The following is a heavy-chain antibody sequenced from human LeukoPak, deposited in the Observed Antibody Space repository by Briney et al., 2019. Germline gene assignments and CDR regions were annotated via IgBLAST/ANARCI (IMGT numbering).Heavy chain of an antibody. CDR1: GFTFSSHG. Sequence: GGSLRLSCAAAGFTFSSHGMSWGRQAPGKGLEWGSAISGSGGSSFYADSVKGRFTISRDNSKNTLYLQMNSLRAEDTAVYYCAKCILTGYYKGYMDVWGKGTTVTISS. CDR3: AKCILTGYYKGYMDV. CDR2: ISGSGGSS. D-gene: IGHD3-9*01. J-gene: IGHJ6*03. V-gene: IGHV3-23*01.